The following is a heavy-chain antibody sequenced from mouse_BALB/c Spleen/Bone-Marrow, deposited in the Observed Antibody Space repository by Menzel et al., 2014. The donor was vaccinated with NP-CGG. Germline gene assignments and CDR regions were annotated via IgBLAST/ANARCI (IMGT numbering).Heavy chain of an antibody. V-gene: IGHV1S16*01. Sequence: VQLQQSGAALVKPGASVKLSCKASGYTFTSYWMHWVKLRPGQGFEWIGAINPGNGGTNYNEKFKRKATLTVDKSSSTAYMQLSSRTSEDSAVDYCTDMGYYGSSYATDYWGQGISATGSS. CDR2: INPGNGGT. CDR3: TDMGYYGSSYATDY. D-gene: IGHD1-1*01. J-gene: IGHJ4*01. CDR1: GYTFTSYW.